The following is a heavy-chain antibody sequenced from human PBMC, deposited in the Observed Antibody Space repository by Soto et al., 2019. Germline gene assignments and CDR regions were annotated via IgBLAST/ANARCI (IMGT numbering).Heavy chain of an antibody. D-gene: IGHD6-13*01. J-gene: IGHJ4*02. CDR2: IIPILGTA. CDR1: GGTFSSYT. Sequence: SVKVSCKASGGTFSSYTISWVRQAPGQGLEWMGRIIPILGTANYAQKFQGRVTITADKSTSTAYMELSSLRSEDTAVYYCARDLHSSTFDYWGQGTLVTVSS. V-gene: IGHV1-69*08. CDR3: ARDLHSSTFDY.